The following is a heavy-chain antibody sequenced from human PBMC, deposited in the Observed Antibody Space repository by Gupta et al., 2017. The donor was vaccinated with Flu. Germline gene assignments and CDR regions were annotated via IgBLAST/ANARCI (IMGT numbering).Heavy chain of an antibody. V-gene: IGHV3-23*02. CDR3: VKAGSISWYDH. D-gene: IGHD6-19*01. CDR2: INQSGGAT. J-gene: IGHJ5*02. Sequence: EVHLLESGGGFIQPGGSLRLSCAASGFTFSSHTMGWVRQGPGKGLEWVSDINQSGGATFYVDSVKGRFTISRDNSRNILYLQMNSLGVDDTAVYYWVKAGSISWYDHWGQGTLVTVSS. CDR1: GFTFSSHT.